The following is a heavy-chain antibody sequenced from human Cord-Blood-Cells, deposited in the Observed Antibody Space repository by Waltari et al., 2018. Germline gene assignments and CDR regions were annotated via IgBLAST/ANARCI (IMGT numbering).Heavy chain of an antibody. CDR1: GGTFSSYA. J-gene: IGHJ4*02. CDR3: ARELTGDWGGFDY. D-gene: IGHD7-27*01. CDR2: NNPILGIA. Sequence: QVQLVQSGAEVRKPGSSVKVSCKASGGTFSSYAISWVRQAPGQGLEWMGRNNPILGIANYAQKFQGRVTINADKSTSTAYMELSSLRSEDTAVYYCARELTGDWGGFDYWGQGTLVTVSS. V-gene: IGHV1-69*09.